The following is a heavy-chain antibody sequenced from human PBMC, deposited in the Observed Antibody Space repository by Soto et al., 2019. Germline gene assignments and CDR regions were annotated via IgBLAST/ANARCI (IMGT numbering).Heavy chain of an antibody. CDR1: GLTVSGKKY. CDR2: VYDLDGT. J-gene: IGHJ3*02. D-gene: IGHD5-12*01. Sequence: DVQLVESGGGLIQPGGSLRLSCVASGLTVSGKKYMAWVRQAPGKGPEWGSGVYDLDGTYYADSVRGRFTTSIDSSRTTVYLQMRDLRPEDTALYFCATWHLREHACDIWGQGTMVTVSS. V-gene: IGHV3-53*01. CDR3: ATWHLREHACDI.